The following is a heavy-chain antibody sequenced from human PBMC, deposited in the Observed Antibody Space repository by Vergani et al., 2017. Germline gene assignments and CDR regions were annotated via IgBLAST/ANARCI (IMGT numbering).Heavy chain of an antibody. V-gene: IGHV5-10-1*01. CDR1: GYSFTSYW. Sequence: EVQLVQSGAEVKKPGESLRISCKGSGYSFTSYWISWVRQMPGKGLEWMGRIDPSDSYTNYSPSFQGHVTISADKSIMTAYLQWSSLKASDTAMYYCARLLTGRQLGSVPYGMDVWGQGTTVTVSS. CDR3: ARLLTGRQLGSVPYGMDV. D-gene: IGHD6-13*01. CDR2: IDPSDSYT. J-gene: IGHJ6*02.